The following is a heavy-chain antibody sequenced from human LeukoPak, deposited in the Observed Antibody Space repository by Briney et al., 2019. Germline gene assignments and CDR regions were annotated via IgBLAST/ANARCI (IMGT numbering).Heavy chain of an antibody. J-gene: IGHJ4*02. CDR3: ARGGPIAAAGNLDY. CDR1: GGTFSSYA. V-gene: IGHV1-69*04. D-gene: IGHD6-13*01. CDR2: IIPILGIA. Sequence: SVKVSCKASGGTFSSYAISWARQAPGQGLEWMGRIIPILGIANYAQKFQGRVTITADKSTSTAYMELSSLRSEDTAVYYCARGGPIAAAGNLDYWGQGTLVTVSS.